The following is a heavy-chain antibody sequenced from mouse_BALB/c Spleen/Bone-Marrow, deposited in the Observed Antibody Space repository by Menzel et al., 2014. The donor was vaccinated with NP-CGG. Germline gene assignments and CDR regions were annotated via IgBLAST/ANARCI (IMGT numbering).Heavy chain of an antibody. D-gene: IGHD5-5*01. Sequence: EVKLVESGGGLVKPGGSLRLSCAASEFAFSSYDMSWVRQTPEKRLEWVAYISSGGGSTYYPDTVKGRFTISRDNAKNTLYLQMSSLKSEDTAMYYCARTTPYAMDYWGQGTSVTVSS. J-gene: IGHJ4*01. CDR1: EFAFSSYD. CDR2: ISSGGGST. V-gene: IGHV5-12-1*01. CDR3: ARTTPYAMDY.